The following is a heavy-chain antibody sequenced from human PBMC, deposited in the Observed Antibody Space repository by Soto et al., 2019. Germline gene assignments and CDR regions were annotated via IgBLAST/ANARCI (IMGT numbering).Heavy chain of an antibody. CDR1: GFTFSSYW. Sequence: EVQLVESGGGLVQPGGSLRLSRAASGFTFSSYWMSWVRQAPGKGLEWVANIKQDGSEKYYVDSVKGRFTISRDNAKNSLYLQMNSLRAEDTAVYYCARFGGTGYDSNFDYWGQGTLVTVSS. CDR3: ARFGGTGYDSNFDY. V-gene: IGHV3-7*01. D-gene: IGHD5-12*01. CDR2: IKQDGSEK. J-gene: IGHJ4*02.